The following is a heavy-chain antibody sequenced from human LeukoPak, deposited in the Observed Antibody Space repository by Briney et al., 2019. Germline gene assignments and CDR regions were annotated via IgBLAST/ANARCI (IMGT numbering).Heavy chain of an antibody. Sequence: GGSLRLSCAASGFTFSSYGMHWVRQAPGKGLEWVAVISYDGSNKYYADSVKGRFTISRDNSKNTLFLQMNSLRAEDTAVYYCAKDVGSDYFRDYWRQGTLVTVSS. CDR2: ISYDGSNK. V-gene: IGHV3-30*18. J-gene: IGHJ4*02. CDR1: GFTFSSYG. CDR3: AKDVGSDYFRDY. D-gene: IGHD2/OR15-2a*01.